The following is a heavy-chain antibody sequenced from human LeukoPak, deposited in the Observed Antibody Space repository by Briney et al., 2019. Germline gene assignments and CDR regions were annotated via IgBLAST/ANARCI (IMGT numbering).Heavy chain of an antibody. D-gene: IGHD2-15*01. Sequence: GESLKISCKGSGYTFTSYWIGWVRQMPGKGLEWVGVIHPGDSDTRYSPSFQGQVTISADKSISAAYLQWNSLKASDTAMYYCARRYCSSDSCYYFDYWGQGTLVTVSS. CDR3: ARRYCSSDSCYYFDY. V-gene: IGHV5-51*01. CDR1: GYTFTSYW. CDR2: IHPGDSDT. J-gene: IGHJ4*02.